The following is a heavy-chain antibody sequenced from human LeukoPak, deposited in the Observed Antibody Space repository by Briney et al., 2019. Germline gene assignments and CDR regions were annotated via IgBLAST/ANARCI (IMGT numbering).Heavy chain of an antibody. J-gene: IGHJ5*02. CDR1: GGSFSGYY. CDR3: ARGRRPGIVVVVAARTWFDP. D-gene: IGHD2-15*01. V-gene: IGHV4-34*01. Sequence: SETLSLTCAVYGGSFSGYYWSWIRQPPGKGLEWIGEINHSGSTNYNPSLKSRVPISVDTSKNQFALKLSSVTAADTAVYYCARGRRPGIVVVVAARTWFDPWGQGTLVTVSS. CDR2: INHSGST.